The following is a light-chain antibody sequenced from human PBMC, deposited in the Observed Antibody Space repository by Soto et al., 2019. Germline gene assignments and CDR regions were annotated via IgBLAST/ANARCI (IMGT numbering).Light chain of an antibody. Sequence: QFVLTQPASVSGSPGQSITISCTGTSSDVGGYNYVSWYQQHPGKAPKLLIFEVSYRPSGVSDRFSGSKSGNTASLTISGLQAEDEADYYCSSYTSSSIPGAYVFXTGTKLTVL. V-gene: IGLV2-14*01. CDR2: EVS. J-gene: IGLJ1*01. CDR3: SSYTSSSIPGAYV. CDR1: SSDVGGYNY.